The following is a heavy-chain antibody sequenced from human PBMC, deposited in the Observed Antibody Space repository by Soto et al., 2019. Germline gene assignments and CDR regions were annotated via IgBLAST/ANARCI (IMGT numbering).Heavy chain of an antibody. J-gene: IGHJ3*02. V-gene: IGHV1-58*01. CDR1: GFTFTSSA. CDR2: IVVGSGNT. D-gene: IGHD6-6*01. Sequence: SVKVSCKASGFTFTSSAVQWVRQARGQRLEWIGWIVVGSGNTNYAQKFQERVTITRDMSTSTAYMELSSLRSEDTAVYYCAADPYSSSSNDAFDIWGQGTMVTVSS. CDR3: AADPYSSSSNDAFDI.